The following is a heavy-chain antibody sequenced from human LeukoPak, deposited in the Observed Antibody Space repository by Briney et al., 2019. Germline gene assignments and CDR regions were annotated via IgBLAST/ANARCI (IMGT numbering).Heavy chain of an antibody. CDR3: AREVTDFWSGSLVDP. D-gene: IGHD3-3*01. CDR2: IYYSGST. V-gene: IGHV4-59*11. J-gene: IGHJ5*02. CDR1: GGSISSHY. Sequence: SETLSLTCTVSGGSISSHYWSWIRQPPGKGLEWIGYIYYSGSTNYNPSLKSRVTISVDTSKNQFSLKLSSVTAADTAGYYCAREVTDFWSGSLVDPWGQGTMVTVSS.